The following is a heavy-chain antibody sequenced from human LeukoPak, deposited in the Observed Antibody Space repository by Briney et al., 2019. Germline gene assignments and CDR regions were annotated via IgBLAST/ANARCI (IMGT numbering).Heavy chain of an antibody. CDR3: ARGGNDYVWGSSQYYFDY. D-gene: IGHD3-16*01. V-gene: IGHV4-34*01. Sequence: SETLSLTCAVYGGSFSGYYWSWIRQPPGKGLEWIGEINPSGSTNYNPSLKSRVTISVDTSKNQFSLKLSSVTAADTAVYYCARGGNDYVWGSSQYYFDYWGQGTLVTVSS. CDR2: INPSGST. CDR1: GGSFSGYY. J-gene: IGHJ4*02.